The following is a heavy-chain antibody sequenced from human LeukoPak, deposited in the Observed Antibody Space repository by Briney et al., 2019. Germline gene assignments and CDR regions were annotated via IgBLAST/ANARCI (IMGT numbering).Heavy chain of an antibody. D-gene: IGHD6-13*01. V-gene: IGHV4-39*07. J-gene: IGHJ4*02. CDR2: IYYSGST. CDR3: ARYSSSWYYFDY. Sequence: SETLSLTCTVSGGSISSSSYYWGWIRQPPGKGLEWIGSIYYSGSTYYNPSLKSRVTISVDTSKNQFSLKLSSVTAADTAMYYCARYSSSWYYFDYWGQGTLVTVSS. CDR1: GGSISSSSYY.